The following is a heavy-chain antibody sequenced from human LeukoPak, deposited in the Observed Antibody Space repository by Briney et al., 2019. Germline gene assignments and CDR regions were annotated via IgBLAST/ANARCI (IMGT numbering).Heavy chain of an antibody. Sequence: SETLSLTCTVSGGSISSGYYWGWIRQPPGKGLEWIGSIYHSGSTYYNPSLKSRVTISVDTSKNQFSLKLSSVTAADTAVYYCARLPADYYDSSGYYLDYWGQGTLVTVSS. J-gene: IGHJ4*02. CDR1: GGSISSGYY. D-gene: IGHD3-22*01. CDR2: IYHSGST. V-gene: IGHV4-38-2*02. CDR3: ARLPADYYDSSGYYLDY.